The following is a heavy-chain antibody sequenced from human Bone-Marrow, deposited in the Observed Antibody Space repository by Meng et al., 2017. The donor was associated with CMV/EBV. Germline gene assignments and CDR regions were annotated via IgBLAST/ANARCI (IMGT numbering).Heavy chain of an antibody. CDR2: ISAYNGNT. J-gene: IGHJ4*02. CDR1: GYTFTSYG. Sequence: ASVKVSCKASGYTFTSYGISWVRQAPGQGLEWMGWISAYNGNTNYAQKLQGRVTITADKSTSTAYMELSSLRSEDTAVYYCVLRVRGEFDYWGQGTLVTVSS. CDR3: VLRVRGEFDY. D-gene: IGHD3-10*01. V-gene: IGHV1-18*01.